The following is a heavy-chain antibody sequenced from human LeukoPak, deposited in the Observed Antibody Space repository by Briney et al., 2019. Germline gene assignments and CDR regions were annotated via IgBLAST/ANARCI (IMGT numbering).Heavy chain of an antibody. CDR1: GFTFDSYA. Sequence: GGSLRLSCATSGFTFDSYAMAWVRQAPGKGLEWVSAVTGSGRGTYYADSVKGRFTISKDRSKSTMYLQMKSLRDEDTAVYYCARDFDYWGQGTLVTVSS. J-gene: IGHJ4*02. CDR2: VTGSGRGT. V-gene: IGHV3-23*01. CDR3: ARDFDY.